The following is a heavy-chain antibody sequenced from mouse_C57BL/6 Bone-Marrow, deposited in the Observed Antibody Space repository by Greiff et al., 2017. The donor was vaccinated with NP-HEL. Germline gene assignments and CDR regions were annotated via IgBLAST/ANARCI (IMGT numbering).Heavy chain of an antibody. J-gene: IGHJ1*03. CDR3: ARSYYGNWYFDV. V-gene: IGHV1-54*01. CDR2: INPGSGGT. Sequence: VQVVESGAELVRPGTSVKVSCKASGYAFTNYLIEWVKQRPGQGLEWIGVINPGSGGTNYNQKFKGKATLTVDTSSSTAYMQLSSLTSEDSAVYYCARSYYGNWYFDVWGTGTTVTVSS. CDR1: GYAFTNYL. D-gene: IGHD1-1*02.